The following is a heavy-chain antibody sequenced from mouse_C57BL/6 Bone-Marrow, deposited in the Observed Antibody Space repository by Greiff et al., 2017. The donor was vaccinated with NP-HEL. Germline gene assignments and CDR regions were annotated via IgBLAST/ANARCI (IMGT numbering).Heavy chain of an antibody. CDR2: INPSNGGT. V-gene: IGHV1-53*01. CDR1: GYTFTSYW. CDR3: ARFKESNCGWEDY. Sequence: QVQLQQSGTDLVKPGASVTLSCKASGYTFTSYWMHWVKQRPGQGLEWIGNINPSNGGTNYNEKFKSKATLTVDKSSSTAYMQLSSLTSEDSAVYDCARFKESNCGWEDYWGQGTSVTVSS. D-gene: IGHD2-5*01. J-gene: IGHJ4*01.